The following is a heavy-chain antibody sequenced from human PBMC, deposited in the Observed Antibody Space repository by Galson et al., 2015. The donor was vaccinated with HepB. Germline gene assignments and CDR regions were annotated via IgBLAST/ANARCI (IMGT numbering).Heavy chain of an antibody. J-gene: IGHJ4*02. CDR2: ISGSGGST. CDR3: TKERDYYDSSGYYDY. D-gene: IGHD3-22*01. CDR1: GFTFSSYA. V-gene: IGHV3-23*01. Sequence: SLRLSCAASGFTFSSYAMSWVRQAPGKGLEWVSAISGSGGSTYYADSVKGRFTISRDNSKNTLYLQMNSLRAEDTAVYYCTKERDYYDSSGYYDYWGQGTLVTVSS.